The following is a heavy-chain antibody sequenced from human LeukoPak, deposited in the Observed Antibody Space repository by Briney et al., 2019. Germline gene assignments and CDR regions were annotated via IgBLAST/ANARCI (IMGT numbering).Heavy chain of an antibody. CDR2: ISYDGSNE. J-gene: IGHJ6*03. D-gene: IGHD3-10*01. V-gene: IGHV3-30*04. CDR3: ARDGVLLWFGEVSFYYYMDV. CDR1: GFTFSSYV. Sequence: PGGSLRLSCAASGFTFSSYVMHWVRQAPGKGLEWVAIISYDGSNEYYADSVKGRFTISRDNSKNTLYLQMNSLRAEDTAVYYCARDGVLLWFGEVSFYYYMDVWGKGTTVTVSS.